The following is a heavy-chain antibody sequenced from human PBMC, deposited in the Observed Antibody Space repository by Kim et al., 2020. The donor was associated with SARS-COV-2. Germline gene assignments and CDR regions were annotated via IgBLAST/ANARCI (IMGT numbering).Heavy chain of an antibody. D-gene: IGHD3-9*01. CDR2: INTNTGNP. J-gene: IGHJ6*02. V-gene: IGHV7-4-1*02. CDR1: GYTFTSYA. CDR3: ARVGRYFDWFPGPYYYYYYGMDV. Sequence: ASVKVSCKASGYTFTSYAMNWVRQAPGQGLEWMGWINTNTGNPTYAQGFTGRFVFSLDTSVSTAYLQISSLKAEDTAVYYCARVGRYFDWFPGPYYYYYYGMDVWGQGTTVTVSS.